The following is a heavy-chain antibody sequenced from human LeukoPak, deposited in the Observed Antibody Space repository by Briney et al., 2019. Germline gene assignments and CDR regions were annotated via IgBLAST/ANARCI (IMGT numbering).Heavy chain of an antibody. CDR3: ARVFYDSVGYGLDY. CDR1: GGSISSHY. V-gene: IGHV4-59*11. J-gene: IGHJ4*02. Sequence: SETLSLTCSVSGGSISSHYWSWIRQPPGKGLEWIGNIYFSGNTNYNPSLKSRVTISLDTSKNQFSLKLTSVTAADTAVYYCARVFYDSVGYGLDYWGQGTLVTVSS. D-gene: IGHD3-22*01. CDR2: IYFSGNT.